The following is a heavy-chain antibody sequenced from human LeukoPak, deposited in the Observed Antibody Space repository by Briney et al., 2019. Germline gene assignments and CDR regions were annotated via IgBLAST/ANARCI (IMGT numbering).Heavy chain of an antibody. V-gene: IGHV3-7*03. Sequence: GGSLRLSCAASGFTFRTYAMSWVRQAPGKGLEWVANIKEDGSEKYYEDSVKGRFTISRDNAKNSLYLQMNSLRAEDTAVYYCARNVGWFRFDYWGQGTLVTVSS. D-gene: IGHD2-15*01. CDR1: GFTFRTYA. J-gene: IGHJ4*02. CDR3: ARNVGWFRFDY. CDR2: IKEDGSEK.